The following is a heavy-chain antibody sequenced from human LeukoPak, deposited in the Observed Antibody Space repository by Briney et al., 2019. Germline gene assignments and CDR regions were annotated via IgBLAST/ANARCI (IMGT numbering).Heavy chain of an antibody. V-gene: IGHV4-59*01. CDR1: CGSISTYY. J-gene: IGHJ3*02. CDR3: ARARVGATSDDALDI. Sequence: SSETLSLTCTVSCGSISTYYWSWLRQPPGKGLEWIGYIYYTGSTNYNPSLKSRVTISVDTSKNQFALKLTSVAAADRAVYYCARARVGATSDDALDIWGQGTMVTVSS. CDR2: IYYTGST. D-gene: IGHD1-26*01.